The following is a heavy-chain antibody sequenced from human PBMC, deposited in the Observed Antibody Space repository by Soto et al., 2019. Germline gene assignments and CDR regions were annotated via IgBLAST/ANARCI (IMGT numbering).Heavy chain of an antibody. D-gene: IGHD2-2*01. CDR1: GFTFSSYG. Sequence: QVQLVESGGGVVQPGRSLRLSCAASGFTFSSYGMHWVRQAPGKGLEWVAVISYDGSNKYYADSVKGRFTISRDNSXNXXYLQMNSLRAEDTAVYYCANAPASVLVPAAWGGDYWGQGTLVTVSS. CDR2: ISYDGSNK. CDR3: ANAPASVLVPAAWGGDY. V-gene: IGHV3-30*18. J-gene: IGHJ4*02.